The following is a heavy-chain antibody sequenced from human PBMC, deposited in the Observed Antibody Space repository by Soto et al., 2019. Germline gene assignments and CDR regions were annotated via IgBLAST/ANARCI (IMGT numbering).Heavy chain of an antibody. D-gene: IGHD3-10*01. V-gene: IGHV1-8*01. Sequence: QVQLVQSGAEVKKPGASVKVSCKASGYTFTSYDINWVRQATGQGLEWMGWMNPNSGNTGYAQKFQGRVTMTRNTSISTAYMELSSLRSEDTAVYDCARALPMVFGEGLDYYYGMDVWGQGTTVTVSS. J-gene: IGHJ6*02. CDR2: MNPNSGNT. CDR3: ARALPMVFGEGLDYYYGMDV. CDR1: GYTFTSYD.